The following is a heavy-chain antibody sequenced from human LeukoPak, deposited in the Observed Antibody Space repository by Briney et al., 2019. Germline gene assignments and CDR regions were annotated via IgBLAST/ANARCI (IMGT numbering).Heavy chain of an antibody. V-gene: IGHV3-30*03. CDR2: ISYDGSNK. CDR3: ARDDYFTYYYDSSGKSAFDY. Sequence: GGSLRLSCAVSGFPFSTFWMSWVRQAPGKGLEWVAVISYDGSNKYYADSVKGRFTISRDNSKNTLYLQMNSLRAEDTAVYYCARDDYFTYYYDSSGKSAFDYWGQGTLVTVSS. CDR1: GFPFSTFW. J-gene: IGHJ4*02. D-gene: IGHD3-22*01.